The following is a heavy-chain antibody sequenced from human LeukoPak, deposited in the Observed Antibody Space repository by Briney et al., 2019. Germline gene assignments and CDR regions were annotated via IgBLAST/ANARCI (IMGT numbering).Heavy chain of an antibody. V-gene: IGHV4-59*01. D-gene: IGHD4-17*01. Sequence: SETLSLTCTVSGGSISSYYWSWIRQPPGKGLEWIGYIYYSGSTNYNPSLKSRVTISVDTSKNQFSLKLSSVTAADTAVYYCARDGDYGDYRVAFDIWGQGTMVTVSS. J-gene: IGHJ3*02. CDR1: GGSISSYY. CDR3: ARDGDYGDYRVAFDI. CDR2: IYYSGST.